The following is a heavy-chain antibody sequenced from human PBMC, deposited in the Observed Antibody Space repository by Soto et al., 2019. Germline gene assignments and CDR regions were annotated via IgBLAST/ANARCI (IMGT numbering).Heavy chain of an antibody. CDR2: MESSGST. Sequence: QVQLQESGPGLVKPSETLSLTCNVTGGSISSYYWSWIRQPAGKGLGWIGRMESSGSTNYNPSLKSRVTMSVDTSKNQFSLKLSSVTAADTAVYFCARVQTSYGYWLDPWGQGILVTVSS. CDR1: GGSISSYY. V-gene: IGHV4-4*07. D-gene: IGHD5-18*01. CDR3: ARVQTSYGYWLDP. J-gene: IGHJ5*02.